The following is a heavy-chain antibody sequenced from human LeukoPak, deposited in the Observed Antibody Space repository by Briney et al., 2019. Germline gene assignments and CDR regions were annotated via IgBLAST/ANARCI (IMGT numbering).Heavy chain of an antibody. CDR2: ISGSGGST. Sequence: PGGSLRLSCAASGFTFSSYAMSWVRQAPGKGLEWVSAISGSGGSTYYADSVKGRFTISRDNAKNSLYLQMNSLRAEDTAVYYCARALKEPSRREWSYYYYYYGMDVWGQGTTVTVSS. D-gene: IGHD3-3*01. V-gene: IGHV3-23*01. CDR3: ARALKEPSRREWSYYYYYYGMDV. CDR1: GFTFSSYA. J-gene: IGHJ6*02.